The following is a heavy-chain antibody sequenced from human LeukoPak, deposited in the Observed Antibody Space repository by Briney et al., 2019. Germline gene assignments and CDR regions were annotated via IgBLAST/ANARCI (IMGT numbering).Heavy chain of an antibody. CDR2: ISETSSFM. CDR1: GFTFSSYS. V-gene: IGHV3-48*01. J-gene: IGHJ4*02. Sequence: GGSLRLSCAASGFTFSSYSMNWVRQAPGKGLEWISYISETSSFMYCADSVKGRFTFSRDNAKNSLYLQMSSLRAEDTAVYYCARGAWFGELWGPAYYFDYWGQGTLVTVSS. D-gene: IGHD3-10*01. CDR3: ARGAWFGELWGPAYYFDY.